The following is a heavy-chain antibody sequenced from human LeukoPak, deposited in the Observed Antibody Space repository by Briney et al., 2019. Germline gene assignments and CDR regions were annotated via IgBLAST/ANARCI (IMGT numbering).Heavy chain of an antibody. CDR2: ISSSGSTI. J-gene: IGHJ4*02. CDR3: ARAIVVVTATTYYFDY. CDR1: GITFSSFE. Sequence: GGSLRLSCTASGITFSSFEMNWVRQAPGKGLEWVSYISSSGSTIYYADSVKGRFTISRDNAKNSLYLQMNSLRAEDTAVYYCARAIVVVTATTYYFDYWGQGTLVTVSS. V-gene: IGHV3-48*03. D-gene: IGHD2-21*02.